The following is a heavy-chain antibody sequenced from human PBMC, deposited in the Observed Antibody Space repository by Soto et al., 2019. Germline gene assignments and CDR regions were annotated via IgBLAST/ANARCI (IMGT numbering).Heavy chain of an antibody. J-gene: IGHJ6*02. CDR3: ARAQGTEVRGVKTYYYYGMDA. Sequence: PSETLSLTCTVSGGSISRGGYYWSWIRQHPGKGLEWIGYIYYSGSTYYNPSLKSRVTISVDTSKNQFSLKLSSVTAADTAVYYCARAQGTEVRGVKTYYYYGMDAWGQGTTVTVSS. V-gene: IGHV4-31*03. D-gene: IGHD3-10*01. CDR1: GGSISRGGYY. CDR2: IYYSGST.